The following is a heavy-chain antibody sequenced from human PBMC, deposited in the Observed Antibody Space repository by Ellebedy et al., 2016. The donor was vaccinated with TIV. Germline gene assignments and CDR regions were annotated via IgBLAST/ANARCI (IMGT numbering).Heavy chain of an antibody. V-gene: IGHV4-4*02. CDR1: GDSIINSDW. CDR3: ARELRGNYFDS. J-gene: IGHJ4*02. CDR2: IFHSGSA. D-gene: IGHD3-16*01. Sequence: SETLSLTXAVSGDSIINSDWWSWVRQPPGKGLEWIGEIFHSGSATYNPSLRSRVTMSVDMSKNQFSLKLTSVTAADTAIYFCARELRGNYFDSWGQGTLVTVSS.